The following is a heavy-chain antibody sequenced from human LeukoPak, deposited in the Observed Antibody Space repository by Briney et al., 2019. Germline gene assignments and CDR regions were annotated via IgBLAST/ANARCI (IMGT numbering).Heavy chain of an antibody. V-gene: IGHV4-34*01. D-gene: IGHD2-2*01. CDR3: ARGGRSGFVVVPGPKPARSYFDY. Sequence: SETLSLTCAVYGGSFSGYYWKWIRQPPGKGLEWIGEINHSGSTNYNPSLKNRVTVSVDMSKNQFSLKLSHVSAADTAVYYCARGGRSGFVVVPGPKPARSYFDYWGQGSLVTVSS. CDR1: GGSFSGYY. CDR2: INHSGST. J-gene: IGHJ4*02.